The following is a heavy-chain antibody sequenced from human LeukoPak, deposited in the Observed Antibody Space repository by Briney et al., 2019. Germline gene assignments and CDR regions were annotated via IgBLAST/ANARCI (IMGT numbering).Heavy chain of an antibody. CDR1: GGSLSSYY. CDR3: ATLGVYGSGSFDY. D-gene: IGHD3-10*01. J-gene: IGHJ4*02. Sequence: SETLSLTCTVSGGSLSSYYWSWIRQPPGKGLEWVGYIYYSGSTNYNPSLKSRVTISVATSKNQCSLKLSSVTAADTAVYYCATLGVYGSGSFDYWGQGTPVTVSS. CDR2: IYYSGST. V-gene: IGHV4-59*01.